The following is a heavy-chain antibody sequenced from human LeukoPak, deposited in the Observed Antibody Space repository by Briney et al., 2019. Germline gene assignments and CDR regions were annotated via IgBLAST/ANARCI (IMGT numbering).Heavy chain of an antibody. CDR1: GFTFSSYN. Sequence: GGSLRLSCAASGFTFSSYNMNWVRQAPGKGLQWVSSISSSSSYIYYADSVKGRFTISRDNAKNSLYLQMNSLRAEDTAVYYCAKGVDYCSGGSCPADYWGPGTLVTVSS. CDR2: ISSSSSYI. J-gene: IGHJ4*02. CDR3: AKGVDYCSGGSCPADY. V-gene: IGHV3-21*01. D-gene: IGHD2-15*01.